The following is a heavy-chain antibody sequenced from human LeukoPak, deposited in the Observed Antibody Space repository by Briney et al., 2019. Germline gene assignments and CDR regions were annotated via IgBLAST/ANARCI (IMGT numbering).Heavy chain of an antibody. V-gene: IGHV1-69*02. CDR1: GGTFSSYT. J-gene: IGHJ3*02. D-gene: IGHD2-21*02. Sequence: GASVKVSCKASGGTFSSYTISWVRQAPGQGLEWMGRIIPILGIANYAQKFQGRVTITADKSTSTAYMELSSLRSEDTAVYYCASMVTAIPGDAFDIWGQGTMVTVSS. CDR3: ASMVTAIPGDAFDI. CDR2: IIPILGIA.